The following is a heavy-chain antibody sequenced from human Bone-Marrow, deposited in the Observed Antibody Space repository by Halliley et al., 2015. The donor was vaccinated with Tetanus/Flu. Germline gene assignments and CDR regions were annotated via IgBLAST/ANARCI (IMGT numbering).Heavy chain of an antibody. V-gene: IGHV4-59*01. J-gene: IGHJ5*02. D-gene: IGHD3-22*01. CDR3: AGRQWGFYNSRDNGSVS. Sequence: TLSLTCTISGGSINKYYWSWIRQPPGKGLEWIGYIYYSGSTSYNPSLKSRVTISLDRSNNQVSLRLSSVTAADTAVYYCAGRQWGFYNSRDNGSVSWGPGILVPGSS. CDR1: GGSINKYY. CDR2: IYYSGST.